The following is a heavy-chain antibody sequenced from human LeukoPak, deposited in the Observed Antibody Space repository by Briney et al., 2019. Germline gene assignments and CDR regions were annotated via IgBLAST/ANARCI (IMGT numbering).Heavy chain of an antibody. Sequence: SETLSLTCTVSGVSISNHYSSWIRQPPGKGLEWIGYIYYTGNTNYNPSLKCRVTISEDISKNQVSLRLSSVTAADTAVYYCVRHSRVVAFDYWGQGNLVTVSS. CDR3: VRHSRVVAFDY. V-gene: IGHV4-59*08. CDR2: IYYTGNT. CDR1: GVSISNHY. J-gene: IGHJ4*02. D-gene: IGHD2-15*01.